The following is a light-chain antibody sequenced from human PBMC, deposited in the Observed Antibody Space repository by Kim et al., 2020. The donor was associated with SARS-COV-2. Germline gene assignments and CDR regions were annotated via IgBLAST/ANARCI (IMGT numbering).Light chain of an antibody. Sequence: SLSPGERATLSCRASQSGGKNLGWYQHRRGQAPRLLIYETFLRATGIPDRFSGSGSGTDFTLTISSLEPEEFAVYYCQQRSDWLSFGGGTKVDIK. J-gene: IGKJ4*01. V-gene: IGKV3-11*01. CDR2: ETF. CDR1: QSGGKN. CDR3: QQRSDWLS.